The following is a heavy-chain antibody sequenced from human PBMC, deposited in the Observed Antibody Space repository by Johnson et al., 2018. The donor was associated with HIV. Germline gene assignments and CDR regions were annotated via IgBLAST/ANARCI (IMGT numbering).Heavy chain of an antibody. CDR1: GFTFSSYG. J-gene: IGHJ3*01. V-gene: IGHV3-30*02. CDR2: IRYDGSNK. CDR3: ARALSRFGVSDAFDV. D-gene: IGHD3-10*01. Sequence: VQLVESGGGVVQPGGSLRLSCAASGFTFSSYGIHWVRQAPGKGLEWVSFIRYDGSNKYYADSVKGRFTISRDNSKNTLYLQMNSLRVEDTAVYYCARALSRFGVSDAFDVWGQGTMVTVSS.